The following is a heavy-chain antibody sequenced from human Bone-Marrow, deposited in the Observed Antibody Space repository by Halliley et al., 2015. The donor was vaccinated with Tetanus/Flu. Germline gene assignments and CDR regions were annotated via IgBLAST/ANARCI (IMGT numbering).Heavy chain of an antibody. D-gene: IGHD6-13*01. Sequence: MGNIYPGDSDTRYSPSFKGQVTMSADKSTRTAYLQWSSLKASDTAMYYCARQGAAAGIGEAFDIWGQGTLVTVSS. J-gene: IGHJ3*02. CDR3: ARQGAAAGIGEAFDI. V-gene: IGHV5-51*01. CDR2: IYPGDSDT.